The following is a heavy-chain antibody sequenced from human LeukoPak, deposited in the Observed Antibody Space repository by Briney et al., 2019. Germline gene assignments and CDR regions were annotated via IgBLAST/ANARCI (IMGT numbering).Heavy chain of an antibody. CDR2: IIPILGIA. CDR3: ARRGIAVADSFDY. CDR1: GGTFSSYA. V-gene: IGHV1-69*04. D-gene: IGHD6-19*01. J-gene: IGHJ4*02. Sequence: GASVKVSCKASGGTFSSYAISWVRQAPGQGLEWMGRIIPILGIANYAQKFQGRVTITADKSTSTAYMELSSLRSEDTAVYYCARRGIAVADSFDYWGQGTLVTVSS.